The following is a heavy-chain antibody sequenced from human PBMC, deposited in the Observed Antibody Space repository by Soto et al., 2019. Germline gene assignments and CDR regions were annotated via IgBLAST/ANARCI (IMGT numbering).Heavy chain of an antibody. D-gene: IGHD2-21*02. J-gene: IGHJ4*02. CDR3: ASGNSDCGGDCYDYFDY. CDR2: IYYSGST. V-gene: IGHV4-31*03. CDR1: GGSISSGGYY. Sequence: QVQLQESGSGLVKPSQTLSLTCTVSGGSISSGGYYWSWIRQHPGKGLEWIGYIYYSGSTYYNPSLKSRVTISVDTSKNQFSLKLSSVTAADTAVYYCASGNSDCGGDCYDYFDYWGQGTLVTVSS.